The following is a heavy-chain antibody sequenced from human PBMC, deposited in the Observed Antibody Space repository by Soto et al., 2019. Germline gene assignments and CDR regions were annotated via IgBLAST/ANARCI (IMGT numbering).Heavy chain of an antibody. CDR1: GFTFSDYA. D-gene: IGHD6-19*01. Sequence: VQLVESEGGVVQPGRSLRLSCAASGFTFSDYAMHWVCQAPGKGLEWVAVVSHDGRNTHYAVSVKGRFTISRDSSKNTVSLEMTSLRAEDTAVYYCAKGGRQWLVTSDFNCWGQGALVTVSS. V-gene: IGHV3-30*18. CDR2: VSHDGRNT. CDR3: AKGGRQWLVTSDFNC. J-gene: IGHJ4*02.